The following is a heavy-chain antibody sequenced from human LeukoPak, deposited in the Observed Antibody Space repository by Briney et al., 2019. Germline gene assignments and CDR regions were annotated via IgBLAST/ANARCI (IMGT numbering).Heavy chain of an antibody. J-gene: IGHJ5*02. CDR3: ARGGLRYFDWLLLS. CDR2: IYYSGST. V-gene: IGHV4-59*01. CDR1: GGSISSYY. D-gene: IGHD3-9*01. Sequence: SETLSLTCTVSGGSISSYYWSWIRQPPGKGLEWIGYIYYSGSTNYNPSLKSRVTISVDTSKNQFSLKLSSVTAADTAVYYCARGGLRYFDWLLLSWGQGTLVTVSS.